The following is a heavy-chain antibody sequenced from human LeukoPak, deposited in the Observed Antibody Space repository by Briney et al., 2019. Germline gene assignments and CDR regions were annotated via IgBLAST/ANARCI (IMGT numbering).Heavy chain of an antibody. CDR1: GFTFSSYS. D-gene: IGHD3-10*01. Sequence: GGSLRLSCAASGFTFSSYSMNWVRQAPGKGLEWVSSISSSSSYIYYADSVKGRFTISRDNAKNSLYLQMNSLRAEDTAVYYCARDRAIFMVRGVSDAFDIWGQGTMVTVSS. CDR3: ARDRAIFMVRGVSDAFDI. CDR2: ISSSSSYI. V-gene: IGHV3-21*01. J-gene: IGHJ3*02.